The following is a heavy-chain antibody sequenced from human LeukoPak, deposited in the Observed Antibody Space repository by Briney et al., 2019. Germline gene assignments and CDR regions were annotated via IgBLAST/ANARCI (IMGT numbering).Heavy chain of an antibody. CDR1: GYTFTSYY. V-gene: IGHV1-46*01. J-gene: IGHJ4*02. CDR2: INPSGGST. D-gene: IGHD6-13*01. Sequence: ASVKVSCKASGYTFTSYYMHWVRQAPGQGLEWMGIINPSGGSTSYAQKFQGRVTMTRDTSTSTVYMELSSLRSEDTAVYYCARDRVAAAGKRAPLVYWGQGTLVTVSS. CDR3: ARDRVAAAGKRAPLVY.